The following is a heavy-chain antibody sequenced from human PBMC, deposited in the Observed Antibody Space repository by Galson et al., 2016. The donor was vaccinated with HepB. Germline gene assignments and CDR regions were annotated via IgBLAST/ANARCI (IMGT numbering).Heavy chain of an antibody. J-gene: IGHJ5*02. CDR2: IYHSGSA. CDR3: AKGKSALDP. V-gene: IGHV4-30-2*01. D-gene: IGHD6-25*01. Sequence: TLSLTCAVSGAFISSGGYSWNWIRQPPGKGLEWVGYIYHSGSAFYNPSLNSRVTISVDRPKNQFSLRLTSVTAADTAVYYCAKGKSALDPWGQGTLVTVSS. CDR1: GAFISSGGYS.